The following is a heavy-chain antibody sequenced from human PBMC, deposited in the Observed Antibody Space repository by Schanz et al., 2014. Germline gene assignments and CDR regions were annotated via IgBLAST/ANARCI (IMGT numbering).Heavy chain of an antibody. CDR1: GGSFSGYY. CDR2: VFPNGIT. J-gene: IGHJ2*01. V-gene: IGHV4-59*10. Sequence: QVQLQQWGAGLLKPSETLSLTCGVFGGSFSGYYWSWIRQPAGKALEWVGRVFPNGITNYNPSLKSRVTISRDTSKTQFSLPRTSLTAADTAVYYCARDTTWRLDLWGRGTLVTVSS. CDR3: ARDTTWRLDL. D-gene: IGHD1-1*01.